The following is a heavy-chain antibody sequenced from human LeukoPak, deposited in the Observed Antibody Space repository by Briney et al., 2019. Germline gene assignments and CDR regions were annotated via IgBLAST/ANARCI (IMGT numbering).Heavy chain of an antibody. D-gene: IGHD6-13*01. V-gene: IGHV3-20*04. CDR3: AKDVRAAGGNYYGMDV. CDR2: INRNGDST. CDR1: GFTFDDYG. J-gene: IGHJ6*02. Sequence: GGSLRLSCAASGFTFDDYGMSWVRQAPGKGLEWVAGINRNGDSTGYADSVKGRFTISRDDAKNSLYLQMNSLRAEDTALYYCAKDVRAAGGNYYGMDVWGQGTTVTVSS.